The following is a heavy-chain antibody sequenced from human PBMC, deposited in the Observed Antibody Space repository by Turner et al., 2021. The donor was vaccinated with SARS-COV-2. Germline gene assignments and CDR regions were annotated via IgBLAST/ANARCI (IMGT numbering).Heavy chain of an antibody. CDR1: GATFGNAW. CDR2: IKSKADGETT. J-gene: IGHJ4*02. Sequence: EAQMVEPGGGVVKPGGTLRLSCSASGATFGNAWLSWFRQAPGKGLEWVGRIKSKADGETTDYAAPVKGKFTISRDDSNSTLFLQMNSLKTEDTAVYYCTTLFQREWLRQTRVVGYWGQGTLVTVSS. CDR3: TTLFQREWLRQTRVVGY. V-gene: IGHV3-15*01. D-gene: IGHD5-12*01.